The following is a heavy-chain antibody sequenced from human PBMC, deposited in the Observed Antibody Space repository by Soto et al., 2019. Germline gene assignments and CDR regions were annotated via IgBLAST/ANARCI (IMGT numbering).Heavy chain of an antibody. CDR3: AKDPTPTYHYYDRVSDRANYFDY. V-gene: IGHV3-30*18. D-gene: IGHD3-10*02. J-gene: IGHJ4*02. CDR2: ISYDGSNK. CDR1: GFTFSSYG. Sequence: GGSLRLSCAASGFTFSSYGMHWVRQAPGKGLEWVAVISYDGSNKYYADSVKGRFTISRDNSKNTLYLQMNSLRDEDTAVYYCAKDPTPTYHYYDRVSDRANYFDYWGQGTLVTVSS.